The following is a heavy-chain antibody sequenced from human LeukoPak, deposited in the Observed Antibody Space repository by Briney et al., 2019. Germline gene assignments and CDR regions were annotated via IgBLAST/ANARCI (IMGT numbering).Heavy chain of an antibody. V-gene: IGHV3-11*04. D-gene: IGHD1-7*01. Sequence: PGGSVRLLCGVSGFRFRGYFKLCVREARGKGLVGIAFISSDGNSKYCADAVRGRFTTSRDNATTSLYLQMNSLRAEDAAVCDSARATTWACDYWGQGALVSVSS. CDR2: ISSDGNSK. CDR3: ARATTWACDY. J-gene: IGHJ4*02. CDR1: GFRFRGYF.